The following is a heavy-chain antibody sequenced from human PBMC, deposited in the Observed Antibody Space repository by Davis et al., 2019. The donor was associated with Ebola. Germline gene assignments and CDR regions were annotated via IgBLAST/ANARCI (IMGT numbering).Heavy chain of an antibody. J-gene: IGHJ4*02. CDR1: GYTFTTYT. V-gene: IGHV1-46*03. Sequence: AASVKVSCKASGYTFTTYTINWVRQATGQGLEWMGIINPSGGSTSYAQKFQGRVTMTRDTSTSTVYMELSSLRSEDTAVYYCARAAAAWRQFDYWGQGTLVTVSS. CDR3: ARAAAAWRQFDY. CDR2: INPSGGST. D-gene: IGHD1-1*01.